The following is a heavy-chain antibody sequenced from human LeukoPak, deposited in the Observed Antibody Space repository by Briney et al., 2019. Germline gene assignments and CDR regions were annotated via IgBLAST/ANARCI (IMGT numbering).Heavy chain of an antibody. D-gene: IGHD6-19*01. V-gene: IGHV1-8*01. CDR3: ARGRGSGHKENWFDP. Sequence: ASVKVSCKASGYTFTTYDINWVRQATGQGVEWMGWMNPNSGNTGYTHKFQGRVTMTRNTSISTAYMELSSLRSEDTAVYYCARGRGSGHKENWFDPWGQGTLVTVSS. CDR2: MNPNSGNT. CDR1: GYTFTTYD. J-gene: IGHJ5*02.